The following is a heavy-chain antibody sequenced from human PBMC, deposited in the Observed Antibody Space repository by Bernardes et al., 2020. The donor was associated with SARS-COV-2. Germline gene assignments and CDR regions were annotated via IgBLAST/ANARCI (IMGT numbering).Heavy chain of an antibody. CDR3: VRDAWLELGSPVFDV. CDR1: SFDLSSFA. V-gene: IGHV3-23*05. D-gene: IGHD5-12*01. CDR2: ISTSGHTT. Sequence: GGSLRLSCTTSSFDLSSFAMSWVRQRPGKGLEWLSAISTSGHTTDYEDSVKGRFIISRDNSNHVVSLQMDSLRLDDTGLYYCVRDAWLELGSPVFDVWGQGTTVSVSS. J-gene: IGHJ3*01.